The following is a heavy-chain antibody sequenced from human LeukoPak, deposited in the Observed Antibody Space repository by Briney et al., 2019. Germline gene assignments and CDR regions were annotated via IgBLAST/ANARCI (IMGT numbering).Heavy chain of an antibody. D-gene: IGHD2/OR15-2a*01. Sequence: ASVKVSCKASEYTFTDYYIHWVRRAPGQGLEWMGWINPDSGGTNYAQKFQGRVTMTRDTSISTAYMELNRLRSDDSAVYYCARRLVSHLSFDYWAREPWSPSPQ. CDR2: INPDSGGT. V-gene: IGHV1-2*02. CDR1: EYTFTDYY. CDR3: ARRLVSHLSFDY. J-gene: IGHJ4*02.